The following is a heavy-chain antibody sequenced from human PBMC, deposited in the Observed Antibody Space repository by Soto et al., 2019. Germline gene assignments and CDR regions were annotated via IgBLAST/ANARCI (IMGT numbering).Heavy chain of an antibody. CDR1: GGSISSSSYY. Sequence: SETLSLTCTVSGGSISSSSYYWGWIRQPPGKGLEWIGSIYYSGSTYYNPSLKSRVTISVDTSKNQFSLKLSSVTAADTAVYYCARHGSGTVTLEAFDIWGQGTMVTVSS. D-gene: IGHD4-17*01. J-gene: IGHJ3*02. V-gene: IGHV4-39*01. CDR2: IYYSGST. CDR3: ARHGSGTVTLEAFDI.